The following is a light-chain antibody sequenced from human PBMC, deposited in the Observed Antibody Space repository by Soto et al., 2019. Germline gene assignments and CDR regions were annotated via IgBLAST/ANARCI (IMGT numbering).Light chain of an antibody. Sequence: QSALPQPRSVSGSPGQSVTISCTGTSSDVGGYNYVSWYQQHPGKAPKLMIYDVSKRPSGVPDRFSGSKSGNTASLTISGLQAEDEADYFCKSYAGSNTYVFGSGTKVTVL. CDR3: KSYAGSNTYV. J-gene: IGLJ1*01. CDR2: DVS. CDR1: SSDVGGYNY. V-gene: IGLV2-11*01.